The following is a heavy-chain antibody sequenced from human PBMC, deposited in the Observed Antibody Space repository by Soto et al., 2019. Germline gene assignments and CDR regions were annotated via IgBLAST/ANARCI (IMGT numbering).Heavy chain of an antibody. CDR3: ARNPSRSSPSLNWFDP. Sequence: PSETLSLTCTVSGGSISSYYWSWIRQPAGKGLEWIGRIYTSGSTNYNPSLKSRVTMSVDTSKNQFSLKLSSVTAADTAVYYCARNPSRSSPSLNWFDPWGQGTLVTVS. CDR1: GGSISSYY. CDR2: IYTSGST. D-gene: IGHD2-2*01. J-gene: IGHJ5*02. V-gene: IGHV4-4*07.